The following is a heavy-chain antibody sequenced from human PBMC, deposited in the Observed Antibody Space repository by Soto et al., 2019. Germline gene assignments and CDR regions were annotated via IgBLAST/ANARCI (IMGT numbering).Heavy chain of an antibody. CDR1: GFTFSSYG. V-gene: IGHV3-30*18. CDR2: ISYDGSNK. CDR3: AQGPRLVVPAAIIFRSDY. D-gene: IGHD2-2*01. Sequence: GGSLRLSCAASGFTFSSYGMHWVRQAPGKGLEWVAVISYDGSNKYYADSVKGRFTISRDNSKNTLYLQMNSLRAEDTAVYYYAQGPRLVVPAAIIFRSDYWGQGTLVTVSS. J-gene: IGHJ4*02.